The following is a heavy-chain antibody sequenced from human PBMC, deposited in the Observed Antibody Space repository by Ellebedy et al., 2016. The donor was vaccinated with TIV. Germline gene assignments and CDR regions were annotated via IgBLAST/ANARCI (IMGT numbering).Heavy chain of an antibody. CDR3: AREDGEFSYALDS. V-gene: IGHV2-70*11. J-gene: IGHJ4*02. CDR1: GFPLSTSGMC. D-gene: IGHD3-16*01. Sequence: SGPTLVKPTETLTLTCTFSGFPLSTSGMCINWIRQPPGKALEWLARIYWDEDTYYSTSLQSRLTISKDRTRNQVVLTMTSMDADDSGMYFCAREDGEFSYALDSWGQGILVTVST. CDR2: IYWDEDT.